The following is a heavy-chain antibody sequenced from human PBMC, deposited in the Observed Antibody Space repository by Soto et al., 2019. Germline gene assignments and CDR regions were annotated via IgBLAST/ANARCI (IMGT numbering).Heavy chain of an antibody. CDR3: ARDRGWSLFDY. Sequence: EVQLVESGGGLVQPGGSLRLSCAASGFTFSTYWMYWVRQAPGKGLVWVSRTNSDGSDTSYADSVKGRFTISRVNAKNTLYLQMNSLGAEDTAVYYCARDRGWSLFDYWGQGTLVTVSS. V-gene: IGHV3-74*01. CDR2: TNSDGSDT. J-gene: IGHJ4*02. CDR1: GFTFSTYW. D-gene: IGHD6-19*01.